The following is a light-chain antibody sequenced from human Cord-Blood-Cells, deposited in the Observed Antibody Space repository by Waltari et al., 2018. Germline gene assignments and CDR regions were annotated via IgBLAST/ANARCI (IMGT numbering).Light chain of an antibody. Sequence: QSVLTQPPSASGTPGQRVTISCSGSSSNIGSNYVYWYQHLPGTAPKLLIYRNNQRPSGGPDRFSGSKSGTSASLAISGLRSEDEADYYCAAWDDSLSGWVFGGGTKLTVL. CDR3: AAWDDSLSGWV. CDR2: RNN. V-gene: IGLV1-47*01. CDR1: SSNIGSNY. J-gene: IGLJ3*02.